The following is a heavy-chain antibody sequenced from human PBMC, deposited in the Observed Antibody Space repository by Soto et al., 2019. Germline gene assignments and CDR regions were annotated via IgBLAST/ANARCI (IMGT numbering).Heavy chain of an antibody. Sequence: QVQLVQSGAEVKKPGASVKVSCKASGYTFTSYGISWGRQAPGQGLEWMGWISAYNGNTNYAQKLQGRVTLTTDTSTSTAYMELRSLRSDDTAVYYCASSRIVVVPAAIRSGDWFDPWGQGTLVTVSS. CDR2: ISAYNGNT. D-gene: IGHD2-2*02. V-gene: IGHV1-18*01. CDR1: GYTFTSYG. J-gene: IGHJ5*02. CDR3: ASSRIVVVPAAIRSGDWFDP.